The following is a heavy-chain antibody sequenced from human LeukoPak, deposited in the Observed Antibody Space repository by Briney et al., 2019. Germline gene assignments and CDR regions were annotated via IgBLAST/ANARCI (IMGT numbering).Heavy chain of an antibody. J-gene: IGHJ3*02. CDR2: IYYSGST. CDR3: ARDLRGFSVGAFDI. D-gene: IGHD1-26*01. CDR1: GGSISSYY. V-gene: IGHV4-59*12. Sequence: PSETLSLTCTVSGGSISSYYWSWIRQPPGKGLEWIGYIYYSGSTNYNPSLKSRVTISVDTSKNQFSLKLSSVTAADTAVYYCARDLRGFSVGAFDIWGQGTMVTVSS.